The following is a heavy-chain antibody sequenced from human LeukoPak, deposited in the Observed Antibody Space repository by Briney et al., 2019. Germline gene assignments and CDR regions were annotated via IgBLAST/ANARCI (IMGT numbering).Heavy chain of an antibody. Sequence: SQTLSLTCTVSGGSISSGNYYWSWIRQPAGKGLEWIGRIYTSGSTNYNPSLKSRVTISVDTSKNQFSLKLSSVTAADTAVYYCARVSARPLSFDYWGQGTLVTVSS. D-gene: IGHD6-6*01. CDR1: GGSISSGNYY. CDR2: IYTSGST. V-gene: IGHV4-61*02. J-gene: IGHJ4*02. CDR3: ARVSARPLSFDY.